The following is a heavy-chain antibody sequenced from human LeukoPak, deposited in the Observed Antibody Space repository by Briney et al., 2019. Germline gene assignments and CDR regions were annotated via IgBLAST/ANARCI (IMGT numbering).Heavy chain of an antibody. J-gene: IGHJ4*02. CDR1: GYTFTSYG. CDR3: AQYPYYYDSSGYSYFDY. Sequence: ASVKVSCKASGYTFTSYGISWVRQAPGQGLEWMGWISAYNGNTNYAQKLQGRVTMTTDTSTSTAYMELRSLRSDDTAVYYCAQYPYYYDSSGYSYFDYWGQGTLVTVSS. CDR2: ISAYNGNT. D-gene: IGHD3-22*01. V-gene: IGHV1-18*01.